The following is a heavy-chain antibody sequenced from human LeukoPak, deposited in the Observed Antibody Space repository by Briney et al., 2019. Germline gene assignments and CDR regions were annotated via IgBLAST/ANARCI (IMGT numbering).Heavy chain of an antibody. D-gene: IGHD3-10*01. Sequence: GGSLRLSCAASGFTFSSYAMSWVRQAPGKGLEWVSAISGSGGSTYYADSVKGRFTISRDNSKNTLYLQMNSLRAEDTAVYYCAKDSEWFGEYRRPEEYYFDYWGQGTLVTVSS. CDR3: AKDSEWFGEYRRPEEYYFDY. CDR1: GFTFSSYA. V-gene: IGHV3-23*01. CDR2: ISGSGGST. J-gene: IGHJ4*02.